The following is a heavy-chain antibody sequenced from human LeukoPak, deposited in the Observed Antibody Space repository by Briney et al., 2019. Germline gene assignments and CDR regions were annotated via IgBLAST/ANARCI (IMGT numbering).Heavy chain of an antibody. J-gene: IGHJ4*02. Sequence: MVSGPTLVNPTQTLTLTCTFSGFSLSTSGMCVSWIRQPPGKALEWLARIDWDDDKYYSTSLKTRLPISKDTSKNQVVLTMTNMDPVDTATYYCARTISWYSSTDFDYWGQGTLVTVSS. V-gene: IGHV2-70*11. CDR2: IDWDDDK. CDR3: ARTISWYSSTDFDY. D-gene: IGHD6-13*01. CDR1: GFSLSTSGMC.